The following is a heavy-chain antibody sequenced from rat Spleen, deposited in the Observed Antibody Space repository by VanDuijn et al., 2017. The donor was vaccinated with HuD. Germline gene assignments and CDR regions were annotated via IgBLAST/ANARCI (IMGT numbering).Heavy chain of an antibody. D-gene: IGHD3-7*01. J-gene: IGHJ3*01. CDR1: GFTFNNYW. CDR3: ALREGFAY. CDR2: ITNASGRT. Sequence: EVQLVESGGGLVQPGGSLKLSCVASGFTFNNYWMTWIRQAPGKGLEWVASITNASGRTYYPDSVKGRFTVSRDNAKRTLYLQMDSLRSEDTATYYCALREGFAYWGQGTLVTVSS. V-gene: IGHV5-31*01.